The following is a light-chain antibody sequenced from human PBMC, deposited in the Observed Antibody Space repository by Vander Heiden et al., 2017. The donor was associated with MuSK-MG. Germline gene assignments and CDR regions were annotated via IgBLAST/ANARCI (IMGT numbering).Light chain of an antibody. Sequence: DIQLTQSPSILPASVGDSVTITCRASQAISVWLAWYPQKPGKAPKLLIYKASSLESGVPSSFSGSGSGTEFILTISSRQPDDFATYYCQQYDSYPWTFGQGTKVEIK. CDR1: QAISVW. CDR2: KAS. CDR3: QQYDSYPWT. V-gene: IGKV1-5*03. J-gene: IGKJ1*01.